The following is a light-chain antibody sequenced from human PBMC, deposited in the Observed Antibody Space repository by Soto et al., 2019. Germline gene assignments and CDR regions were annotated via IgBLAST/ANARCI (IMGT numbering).Light chain of an antibody. V-gene: IGLV2-8*01. CDR2: GVN. CDR3: GSYTGSNVV. Sequence: QSALTQPPSASGSPGQSVTIFCTGTSSDVGGYNYVSWYQQHPGKAPKLMIYGVNERPSGVPYRFSVSKSVNTASPTVSGLQAWDEADYYCGSYTGSNVVFGGGTKPTLL. CDR1: SSDVGGYNY. J-gene: IGLJ2*01.